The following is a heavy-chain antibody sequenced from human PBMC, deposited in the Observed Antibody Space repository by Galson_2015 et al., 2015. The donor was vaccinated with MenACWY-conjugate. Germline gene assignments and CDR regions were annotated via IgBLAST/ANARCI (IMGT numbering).Heavy chain of an antibody. CDR2: ISSSSTTI. D-gene: IGHD2-2*01. Sequence: SLRLSCAASGFTFSTYRMNWVCQAPGKGLEWVSYISSSSTTIHYADSVKGRFTISRDNAKNSLYLQMNSLRPEDTAVYYCAREYCSSITCLFDYWGQGALVTVSS. CDR3: AREYCSSITCLFDY. V-gene: IGHV3-48*04. CDR1: GFTFSTYR. J-gene: IGHJ4*02.